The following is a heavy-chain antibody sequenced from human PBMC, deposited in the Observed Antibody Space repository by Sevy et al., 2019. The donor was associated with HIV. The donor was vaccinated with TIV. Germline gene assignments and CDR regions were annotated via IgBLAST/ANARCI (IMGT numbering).Heavy chain of an antibody. D-gene: IGHD3-10*01. J-gene: IGHJ4*02. V-gene: IGHV3-23*01. CDR3: KGYGWGSYYNEGL. CDR1: GFTFSSYA. Sequence: GGSLRLSCAASGFTFSSYAMSWVRQAPGRGLEWVSAISGSGGSTYYADSVKGRFTISTDNSKNMVYLQMNSLRAEDTAVYYCKGYGWGSYYNEGLWGQGTLVTVSS. CDR2: ISGSGGST.